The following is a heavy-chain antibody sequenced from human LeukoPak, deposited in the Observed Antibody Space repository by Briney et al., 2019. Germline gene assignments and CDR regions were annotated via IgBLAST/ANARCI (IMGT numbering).Heavy chain of an antibody. D-gene: IGHD6-13*01. V-gene: IGHV4-39*07. J-gene: IGHJ4*02. CDR1: GDSINTNIYY. Sequence: SETLSLTCTVSGDSINTNIYYWGWIRQPPGKGLEWIGHVYYSGSTYSSPSLKGRVTILLDTSNNHFSLRLSSVTAADTAVYYCARHRYGSSWKYYFDYWGQGTLVTVSS. CDR2: VYYSGST. CDR3: ARHRYGSSWKYYFDY.